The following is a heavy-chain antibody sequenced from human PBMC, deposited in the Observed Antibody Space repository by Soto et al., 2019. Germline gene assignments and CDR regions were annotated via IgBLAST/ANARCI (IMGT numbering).Heavy chain of an antibody. J-gene: IGHJ6*02. V-gene: IGHV4-4*07. CDR3: ARGGSTHYYYGLDV. Sequence: PSETLSFTCTVSGGSISGFFWTWVRQPPGMPLEGLGHVAASGSTAYNPSLRSRLSLSLDVSKNRFSLELTSVTAADTATYFCARGGSTHYYYGLDVWGQGTTVTVSS. CDR2: VAASGST. CDR1: GGSISGFF.